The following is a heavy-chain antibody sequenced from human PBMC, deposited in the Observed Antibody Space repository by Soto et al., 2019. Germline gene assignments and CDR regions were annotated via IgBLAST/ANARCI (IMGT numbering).Heavy chain of an antibody. V-gene: IGHV4-38-2*01. CDR1: ASSISSAYF. CDR3: ARTWLAGGTPADAFDI. J-gene: IGHJ3*02. D-gene: IGHD2-15*01. CDR2: IFHTGGT. Sequence: ETLSLTCAVSASSISSAYFWGWIRQPPGKGLEWIATIFHTGGTYYNPSLRSRVTISVDTSNNQFSLRLNSVTAADTALYFCARTWLAGGTPADAFDIWGQGTMVT.